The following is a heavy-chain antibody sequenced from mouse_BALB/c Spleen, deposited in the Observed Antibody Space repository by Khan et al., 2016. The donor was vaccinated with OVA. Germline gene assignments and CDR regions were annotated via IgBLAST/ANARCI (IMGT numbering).Heavy chain of an antibody. Sequence: EVQLQESGPGLVKPSQSLSLTCTVSGYSITSDYAWNWIRQFPGNKREWLDYLRYSGPTGNNPSLKIRIAITRDTSKNQFFLQLNSVTTEDTATYYCARSVTITTVVATDFDYWGQGTTLTVSS. J-gene: IGHJ2*01. CDR3: ARSVTITTVVATDFDY. V-gene: IGHV3-2*02. CDR2: LRYSGPT. CDR1: GYSITSDYA. D-gene: IGHD1-1*01.